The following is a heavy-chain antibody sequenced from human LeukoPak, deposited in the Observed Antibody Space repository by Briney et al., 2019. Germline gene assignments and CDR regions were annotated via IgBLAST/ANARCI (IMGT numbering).Heavy chain of an antibody. J-gene: IGHJ1*01. CDR3: ARDFSGGYSKRPERGWYFQH. D-gene: IGHD2-15*01. V-gene: IGHV3-30-3*01. CDR1: GFTFSSYA. CDR2: ISYDGSNK. Sequence: PGGSLRLSCAASGFTFSSYAMHWVRQAPGKGLEWVAVISYDGSNKYYADSVKGRFTISRDNSKNTLYLQMNSLRAEDTAVYYCARDFSGGYSKRPERGWYFQHWGQGTLVTVSS.